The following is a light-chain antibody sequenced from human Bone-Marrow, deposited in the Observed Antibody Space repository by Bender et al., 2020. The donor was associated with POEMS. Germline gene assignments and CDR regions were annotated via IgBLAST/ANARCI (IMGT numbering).Light chain of an antibody. J-gene: IGLJ1*01. Sequence: QSALLQPASLSGSPGQSITISCTGTSSDVGIYDYVSWYQHHPGKAPKLMIYEVSNRPSGVSNRFSGSKSGNTASLTISGLQAEDEADYYCSLYTSSSTYVFGTGTKVTVL. CDR3: SLYTSSSTYV. CDR1: SSDVGIYDY. CDR2: EVS. V-gene: IGLV2-14*01.